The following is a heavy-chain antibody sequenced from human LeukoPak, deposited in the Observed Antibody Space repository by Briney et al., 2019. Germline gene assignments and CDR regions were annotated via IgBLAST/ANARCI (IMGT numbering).Heavy chain of an antibody. CDR3: ARELPTNWNYYYYYYYMDV. Sequence: GGSLRLSCAASGFTVSSNYMSWVRQAPGKGLEWVSVIYSGGSTYYADSVKGRFTISRDNSKNTLYLQMNSLRAEDTAVYYCARELPTNWNYYYYYYYMDVWGKGTTVTVSS. CDR2: IYSGGST. J-gene: IGHJ6*03. D-gene: IGHD1-7*01. V-gene: IGHV3-53*01. CDR1: GFTVSSNY.